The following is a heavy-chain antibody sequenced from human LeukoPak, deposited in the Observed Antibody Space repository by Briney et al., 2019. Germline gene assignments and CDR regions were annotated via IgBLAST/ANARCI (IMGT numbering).Heavy chain of an antibody. CDR1: GYTFTYYA. CDR3: GAGHPRVDY. CDR2: TSTYNDGK. J-gene: IGHJ4*02. Sequence: ASVRVSCKASGYTFTYYAITWVRQAPGQGLEWMGWTSTYNDGKNYAQSLQGRITMTTDTSTNTAYMELSSLRSDDTAVYYCGAGHPRVDYWGQGTLVTVSS. V-gene: IGHV1-18*01.